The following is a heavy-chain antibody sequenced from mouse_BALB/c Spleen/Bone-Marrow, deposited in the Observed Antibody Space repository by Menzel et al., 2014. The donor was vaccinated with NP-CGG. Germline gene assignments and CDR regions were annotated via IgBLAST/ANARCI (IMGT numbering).Heavy chain of an antibody. V-gene: IGHV4-1*02. CDR2: INPDSSTI. D-gene: IGHD1-1*01. CDR1: GFDFSRYW. CDR3: ARQGYYGSSDY. Sequence: EVKLVESGGGRVRPGGSLKLSCAASGFDFSRYWMSWVRPAPGKGLEWIGEINPDSSTINYTPSLKDKFIISRDNAKNTLYLQRSKVRSEDTALYCCARQGYYGSSDYWGQGTPRTVSS. J-gene: IGHJ2*01.